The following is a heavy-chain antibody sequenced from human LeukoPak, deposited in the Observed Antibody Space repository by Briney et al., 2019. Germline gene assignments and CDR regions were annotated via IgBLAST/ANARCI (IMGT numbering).Heavy chain of an antibody. CDR2: ISSSSSYI. V-gene: IGHV3-21*01. Sequence: PSETLSLTCTVSGGSISSSSYYWGWIRQPPGKGLEWVSSISSSSSYIYYADSVKGRFTISRDNAKNSLYLQMNSLRAEDTAVYYCARLGNIVGATNPPDVDYWGQGTLVTVSS. J-gene: IGHJ4*02. CDR1: GGSISSSS. CDR3: ARLGNIVGATNPPDVDY. D-gene: IGHD1-26*01.